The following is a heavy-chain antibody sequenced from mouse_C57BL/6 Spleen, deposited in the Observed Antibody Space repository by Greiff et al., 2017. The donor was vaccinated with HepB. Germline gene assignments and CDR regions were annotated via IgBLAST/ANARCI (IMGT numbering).Heavy chain of an antibody. Sequence: QVQLQQPGAELVMPGASVKLSCKASGYTFTSYWMHWVKQRPGQGLEWIGEIDPSDSYTNYNQKFKGKSTLTVDKSSSTAYMQLSSLTSEDSAVYYCARRQLRLEGDYYAMDYWGQGTSVTVSS. J-gene: IGHJ4*01. V-gene: IGHV1-69*01. CDR1: GYTFTSYW. CDR3: ARRQLRLEGDYYAMDY. CDR2: IDPSDSYT. D-gene: IGHD3-2*02.